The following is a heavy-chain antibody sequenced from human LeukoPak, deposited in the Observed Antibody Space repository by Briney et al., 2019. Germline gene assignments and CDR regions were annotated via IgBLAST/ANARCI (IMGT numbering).Heavy chain of an antibody. CDR1: GYTFTGYY. Sequence: ASVKVSCKASGYTFTGYYMHWVRQAPGQGLEWMGWINPNSGGTNYAQELQGRVTMTTDTSTSTAYMELRSLRSDDTAVYYCARDFRPRSNWFDPWGQGTLVTVSS. V-gene: IGHV1-2*02. CDR2: INPNSGGT. J-gene: IGHJ5*02. CDR3: ARDFRPRSNWFDP.